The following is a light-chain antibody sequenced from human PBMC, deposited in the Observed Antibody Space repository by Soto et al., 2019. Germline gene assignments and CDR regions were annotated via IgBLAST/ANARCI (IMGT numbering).Light chain of an antibody. V-gene: IGKV4-1*01. Sequence: DIVMTQSPDSLGVSLGERATINCKSSQSVLYTSNNQNYLAWYQQKSGQPPKLLIYEASARESGVPARFSGSGSGTDFTLTINGLQADDVAVYYCQQYYLVPFTFGPGTKVDIK. CDR2: EAS. CDR1: QSVLYTSNNQNY. CDR3: QQYYLVPFT. J-gene: IGKJ3*01.